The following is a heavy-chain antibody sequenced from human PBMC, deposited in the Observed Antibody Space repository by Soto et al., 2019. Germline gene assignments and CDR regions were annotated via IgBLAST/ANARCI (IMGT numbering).Heavy chain of an antibody. CDR2: LIPIFGTA. J-gene: IGHJ5*02. D-gene: IGHD1-20*01. CDR1: GGTFSSYA. V-gene: IGHV1-69*01. CDR3: ALYTWNPTNWFDP. Sequence: QVQLVQSGAAVKKPGSSVKVSCKASGGTFSSYAISWVRQAPGQGLEWMGGLIPIFGTANYAQKFQGRVTMIADESTSTAYRELSSLRSEDTSVYYCALYTWNPTNWFDPWGPGTLVTVSS.